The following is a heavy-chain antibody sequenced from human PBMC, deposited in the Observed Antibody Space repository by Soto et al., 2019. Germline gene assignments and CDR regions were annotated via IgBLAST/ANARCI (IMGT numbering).Heavy chain of an antibody. D-gene: IGHD5-12*01. CDR3: AKDLSQGPAIVATIPNTDY. V-gene: IGHV3-23*01. CDR2: ISGSGGST. J-gene: IGHJ4*02. CDR1: GFTFSSYA. Sequence: GGSLRLSCAASGFTFSSYAMSWVRQAPGKGLEWVSAISGSGGSTYYADSVKGRFTISRDNSKNTLYLQMNSLRAEDTAVYYCAKDLSQGPAIVATIPNTDYWGQGTLVTVSS.